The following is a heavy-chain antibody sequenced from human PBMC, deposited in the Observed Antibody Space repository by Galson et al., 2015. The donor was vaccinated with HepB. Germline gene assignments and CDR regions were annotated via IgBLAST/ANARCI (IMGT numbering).Heavy chain of an antibody. J-gene: IGHJ4*02. V-gene: IGHV2-5*01. D-gene: IGHD3-16*01. CDR3: AHRPRRRIRGDHYFDY. CDR1: GFSLSTSGVG. Sequence: PALVKPTQTLTLTCTFSGFSLSTSGVGVGWIRQPPGKALEWLALIYWNDEKRYSPSLKSRLTITKDTSKNQVVLTMTNMDPVDTATYYCAHRPRRRIRGDHYFDYWGQGTLVTVSS. CDR2: IYWNDEK.